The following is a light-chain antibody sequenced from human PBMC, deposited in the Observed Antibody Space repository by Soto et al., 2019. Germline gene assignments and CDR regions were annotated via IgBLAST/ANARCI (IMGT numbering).Light chain of an antibody. CDR3: CSYAGSREYV. V-gene: IGLV2-23*01. J-gene: IGLJ1*01. CDR2: EGS. Sequence: QPVLTQPASVSGSPGQSITISCTGTSSDVGSYNLVSWYQQHPGKAPKLMIYEGSKRPSGLSNRFSGSKSGNTASLTISGLQAEDEADYYCCSYAGSREYVFGSGTKLTVL. CDR1: SSDVGSYNL.